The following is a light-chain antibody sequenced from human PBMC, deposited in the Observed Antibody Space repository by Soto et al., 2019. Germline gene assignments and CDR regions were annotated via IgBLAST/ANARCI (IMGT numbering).Light chain of an antibody. CDR2: GAS. CDR1: QNVDSLS. Sequence: EIVLTQSPGTLSLSPGERVTLSCRASQNVDSLSLAWYQQKPGQAPRLLIYGASSRATGIPDRFSGSGSGTDSTLTVSRLEPEDFAVYYCHQHGPSPVFGGGTRVEIK. V-gene: IGKV3-20*01. J-gene: IGKJ4*01. CDR3: HQHGPSPV.